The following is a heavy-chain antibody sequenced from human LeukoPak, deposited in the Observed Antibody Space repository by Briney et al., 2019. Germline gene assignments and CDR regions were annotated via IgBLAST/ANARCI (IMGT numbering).Heavy chain of an antibody. CDR1: GFSLSTSGVG. CDR3: AHRRTDYYDFWSGYDYNWFDP. CDR2: IYWDDDK. D-gene: IGHD3-3*01. J-gene: IGHJ5*02. V-gene: IGHV2-5*02. Sequence: SGPTLVNPTQTLTLTCTFSGFSLSTSGVGVGWIRQPPGKALEWLALIYWDDDKRYSPSLKSRLTITKDTSKNQVVLTMTNMDPVDTATYYCAHRRTDYYDFWSGYDYNWFDPWGQGTLVTVSS.